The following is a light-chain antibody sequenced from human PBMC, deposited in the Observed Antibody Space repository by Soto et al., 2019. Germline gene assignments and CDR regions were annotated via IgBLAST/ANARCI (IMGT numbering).Light chain of an antibody. J-gene: IGLJ1*01. CDR3: SSYTVSRTYV. CDR2: DVS. CDR1: SSDVGGYNY. V-gene: IGLV2-14*03. Sequence: QSALTQPASVSGSPGQSITISCTGTSSDVGGYNYVSWYQQHPGKAPKLMIYDVSKRPSGVPDRFSGSKSGNTASLTISGLQGEDEADYYCSSYTVSRTYVFGTGTKVTVL.